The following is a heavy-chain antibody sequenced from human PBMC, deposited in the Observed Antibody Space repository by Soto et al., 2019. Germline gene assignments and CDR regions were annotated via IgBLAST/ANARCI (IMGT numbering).Heavy chain of an antibody. D-gene: IGHD2-2*01. CDR2: ISGSSSTI. Sequence: EVQLVESGGGLIQPGGSLRLSCVASGFTFSTYSMNWVRQAPGKGLEWVSYISGSSSTIFYADSVRGRFTISRDNAKNSLYLQMNSLRAEDTAVYYCARDRSCVSTGCLDPEYFQDWGQGTLVTVSS. V-gene: IGHV3-48*01. CDR3: ARDRSCVSTGCLDPEYFQD. J-gene: IGHJ1*01. CDR1: GFTFSTYS.